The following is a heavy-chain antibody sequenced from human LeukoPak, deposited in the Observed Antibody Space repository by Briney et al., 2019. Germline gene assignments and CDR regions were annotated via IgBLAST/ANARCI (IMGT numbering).Heavy chain of an antibody. V-gene: IGHV4-59*08. CDR1: GGSLSTYY. Sequence: SETLSLTCTVSGGSLSTYYWTWIRQPPGKGLEWIGYIYYSGSTNYNPSLKSRVTISVDTSKNQFSLKLSSVTAADTAVYYCARYYYDSRRKWFDPWGQGTLVTVSS. CDR2: IYYSGST. D-gene: IGHD3-22*01. J-gene: IGHJ5*02. CDR3: ARYYYDSRRKWFDP.